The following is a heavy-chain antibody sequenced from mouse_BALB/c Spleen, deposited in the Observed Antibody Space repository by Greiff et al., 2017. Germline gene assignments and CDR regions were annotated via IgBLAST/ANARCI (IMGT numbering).Heavy chain of an antibody. CDR3: ARGYSGYFDV. V-gene: IGHV5-17*02. J-gene: IGHJ1*01. D-gene: IGHD2-12*01. CDR1: GFTFSSFG. Sequence: DVMLVESGGGLVQPGGSRKLSCAASGFTFSSFGMHWVRQAPEKGLEWVAYISSGSSTIYYADTVKGRFTISRDNPKNTLFLQMTSLRSEDTAMYYCARGYSGYFDVWGAGTTVTVSS. CDR2: ISSGSSTI.